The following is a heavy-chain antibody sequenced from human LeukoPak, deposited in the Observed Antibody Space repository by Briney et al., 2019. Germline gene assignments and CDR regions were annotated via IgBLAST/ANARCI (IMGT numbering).Heavy chain of an antibody. CDR2: IYHSGST. D-gene: IGHD3-22*01. Sequence: SETLSLTCTISGYSISSGYYWGWIRQPPGKGLEWIGSIYHSGSTYYNPSLKSRVTISVDTSKNQFSLKLSSVTAADTAVYYCARDPNYYDSSGYYERYFDYWGQGTLVTVSS. CDR1: GYSISSGYY. CDR3: ARDPNYYDSSGYYERYFDY. V-gene: IGHV4-38-2*02. J-gene: IGHJ4*02.